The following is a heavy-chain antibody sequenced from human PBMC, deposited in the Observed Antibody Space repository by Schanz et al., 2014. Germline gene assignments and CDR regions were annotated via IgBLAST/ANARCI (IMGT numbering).Heavy chain of an antibody. V-gene: IGHV3-21*04. Sequence: EVQLVESGGGLVKPGGSLRLSCAASGFTFSSYSLAWVRQAPGKGLEWVSFISTGRYLYYADSVKGRFTISRDNAKNSLYLQMNSLRAEDTAVYYCAREKRRTEVVLDHWGQGTLVTVS. CDR3: AREKRRTEVVLDH. CDR1: GFTFSSYS. CDR2: ISTGRYL. J-gene: IGHJ4*02.